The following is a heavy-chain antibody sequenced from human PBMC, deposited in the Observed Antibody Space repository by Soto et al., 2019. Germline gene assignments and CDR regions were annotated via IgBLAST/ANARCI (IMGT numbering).Heavy chain of an antibody. CDR1: GYTLTELS. D-gene: IGHD3-3*01. V-gene: IGHV1-24*01. CDR2: FDPEDGET. CDR3: ATDRPRYDSPTFDP. J-gene: IGHJ5*02. Sequence: GASVKVSCKVSGYTLTELSMHWVRQAPGKGLEWMGGFDPEDGETIYAQKFQGRVTMTEDTSTDTAYMELSSLRSEDAAVYYCATDRPRYDSPTFDPWGQGTLVTVSS.